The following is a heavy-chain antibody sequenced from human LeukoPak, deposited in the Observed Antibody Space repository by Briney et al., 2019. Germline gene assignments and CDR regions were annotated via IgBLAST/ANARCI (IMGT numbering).Heavy chain of an antibody. J-gene: IGHJ3*02. CDR1: GYFISSGYY. Sequence: SETLSLTCAVSGYFISSGYYWGWIRQPPGKGLEWIGSIYHSGSTYYNPSLKSRVTISVDTSKNQFSLKLSSVTAADTAVYYCARARVYQLLVSSFAFDIWGQGTMVTVSS. CDR3: ARARVYQLLVSSFAFDI. D-gene: IGHD2-2*01. CDR2: IYHSGST. V-gene: IGHV4-38-2*01.